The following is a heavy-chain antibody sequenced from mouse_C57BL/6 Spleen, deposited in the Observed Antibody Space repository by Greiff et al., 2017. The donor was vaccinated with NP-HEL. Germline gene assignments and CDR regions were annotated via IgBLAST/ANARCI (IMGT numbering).Heavy chain of an antibody. V-gene: IGHV5-4*01. D-gene: IGHD1-1*01. Sequence: EVKLVESGGGLVKPGGSLKLSCAASGFTFSSYAMSWVRQTPEKRLEWVATISDGGSYTYYPDNVKGRFTISRDNAKNNLYLQMRHLKSEDTAMYYCAREGTVVATRYFDVWGTGTTVTVSS. CDR2: ISDGGSYT. CDR3: AREGTVVATRYFDV. CDR1: GFTFSSYA. J-gene: IGHJ1*03.